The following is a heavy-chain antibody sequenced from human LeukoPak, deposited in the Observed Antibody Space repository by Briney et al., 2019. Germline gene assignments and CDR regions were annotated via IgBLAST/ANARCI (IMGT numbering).Heavy chain of an antibody. D-gene: IGHD2-21*02. CDR3: ARGVVVVTEAYAFDI. CDR1: GDTFTNYY. CDR2: MNPNSGNT. J-gene: IGHJ3*02. V-gene: IGHV1-8*02. Sequence: GASVKVSCKASGDTFTNYYIHWVRQAPGQGLEWMGWMNPNSGNTGYAQKFQGRVTMTRNTSISTAYMELSSLRSEDTAVYYCARGVVVVTEAYAFDIWGQGTMVTVSS.